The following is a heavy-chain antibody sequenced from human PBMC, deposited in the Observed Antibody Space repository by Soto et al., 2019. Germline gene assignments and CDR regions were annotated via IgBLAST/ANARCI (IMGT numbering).Heavy chain of an antibody. CDR3: ARGEPPPGVNGMDV. V-gene: IGHV6-1*01. CDR1: GDSVASNSAA. CDR2: TYYRSKWYN. D-gene: IGHD1-26*01. Sequence: SQTLSLTCAISGDSVASNSAAWNWIRQSPSRGLEWLGRTYYRSKWYNDYAVSVKSRITINPDTSKNQFSLQLNSVTPEDTAVYYCARGEPPPGVNGMDVWGQGTTVTVSS. J-gene: IGHJ6*02.